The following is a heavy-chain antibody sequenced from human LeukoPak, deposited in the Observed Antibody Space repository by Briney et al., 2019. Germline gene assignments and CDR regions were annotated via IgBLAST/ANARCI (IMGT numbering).Heavy chain of an antibody. J-gene: IGHJ3*02. CDR2: TYYKSKWYN. CDR1: GDSVSVNSDV. V-gene: IGHV6-1*01. Sequence: SQTLSLTCALSGDSVSVNSDVWNWIRQSPSRGLEWLGRTYYKSKWYNDYAVSVKSRITISPDTSKNQFSLQSNSVTPEDTAVYYCARDADWGYDAFDIWGQGTMVTVSS. D-gene: IGHD7-27*01. CDR3: ARDADWGYDAFDI.